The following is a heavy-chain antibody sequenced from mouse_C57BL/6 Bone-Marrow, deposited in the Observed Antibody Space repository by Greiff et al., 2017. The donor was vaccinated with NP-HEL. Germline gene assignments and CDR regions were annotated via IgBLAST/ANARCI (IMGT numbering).Heavy chain of an antibody. D-gene: IGHD1-1*01. CDR2: IDPSDSYT. Sequence: QVQLQQPGAELVMPGASVKLSCKASGYTFTSYWMHWVTQRPGQGLEWIGEIDPSDSYTNYNQKFKGKSTLTVDKSSSTAYMQLSSLTSEDSAVYYCARWDYYGSSYEDAMDYWGQGTSVTVSS. CDR1: GYTFTSYW. CDR3: ARWDYYGSSYEDAMDY. V-gene: IGHV1-69*01. J-gene: IGHJ4*01.